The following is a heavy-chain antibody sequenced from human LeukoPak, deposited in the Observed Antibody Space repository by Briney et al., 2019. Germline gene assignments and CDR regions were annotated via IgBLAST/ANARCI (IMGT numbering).Heavy chain of an antibody. V-gene: IGHV1-18*01. Sequence: ASVKVSCKASGGTFSSYAISWVRQAPGQGLEWMGWISAYNGNTNYAQKLQGRVTMTTDTSTSTAYMELRSLRSDDTAVYYCARFDGLERGLGAFDVWGQGTMVTVSS. D-gene: IGHD1-1*01. J-gene: IGHJ3*01. CDR3: ARFDGLERGLGAFDV. CDR1: GGTFSSYA. CDR2: ISAYNGNT.